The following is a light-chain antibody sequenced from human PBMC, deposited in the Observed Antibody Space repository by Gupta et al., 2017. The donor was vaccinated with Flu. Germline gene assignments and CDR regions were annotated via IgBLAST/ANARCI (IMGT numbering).Light chain of an antibody. CDR3: QQRKYSPRT. CDR2: AAS. Sequence: DIKMTQSPSSLSASVGDSITTTCRAGQSINSYLNWYQQKPGKAPKRLIYAASTLHSGVPSRFSGSGSGTDFTLTISSLQAEDVATYYCQQRKYSPRTFGQGTKVEI. V-gene: IGKV1-39*01. CDR1: QSINSY. J-gene: IGKJ1*01.